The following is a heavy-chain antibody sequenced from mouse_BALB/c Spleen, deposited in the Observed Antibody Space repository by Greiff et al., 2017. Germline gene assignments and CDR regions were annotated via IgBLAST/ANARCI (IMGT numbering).Heavy chain of an antibody. Sequence: EVHLVDSGGGLVQPGGSLRLSCATSGFTFTDYYMSWVRQPPGKALEWLGFIRNKANGYTTEYSASVKGRFTISRDNSQSILYLQMNTLRAEDSATYYCARANYRYDDWYFDVWGAGTTVTVSS. CDR3: ARANYRYDDWYFDV. J-gene: IGHJ1*01. V-gene: IGHV7-3*02. CDR1: GFTFTDYY. D-gene: IGHD2-14*01. CDR2: IRNKANGYTT.